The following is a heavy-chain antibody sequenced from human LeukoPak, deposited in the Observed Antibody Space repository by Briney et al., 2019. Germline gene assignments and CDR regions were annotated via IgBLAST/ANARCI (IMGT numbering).Heavy chain of an antibody. CDR3: AREVPGGGYLVH. V-gene: IGHV3-33*01. D-gene: IGHD6-13*01. Sequence: GGSLRLSCVASGFTFSSYGVHWVRQAPGKGLEWVAVIWYDGSNKYYADSVKGRFTISRDNSKNTLYLQMNSLRAEDTAVYYCAREVPGGGYLVHWGQGTLVTVSS. CDR2: IWYDGSNK. CDR1: GFTFSSYG. J-gene: IGHJ4*02.